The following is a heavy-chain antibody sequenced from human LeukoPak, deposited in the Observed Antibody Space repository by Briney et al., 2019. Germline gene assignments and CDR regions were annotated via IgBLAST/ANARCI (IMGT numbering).Heavy chain of an antibody. CDR2: IKQDGSEK. J-gene: IGHJ4*02. CDR3: ARDSRGFGETYFDY. V-gene: IGHV3-7*01. CDR1: GFIFTTYG. D-gene: IGHD3-10*01. Sequence: PGTSLRLSCAASGFIFTTYGFHWVRQAPGKGLEWVANIKQDGSEKYYVDSVKGRFTISRDNAKNSLYLQMNSLRAEDTAVYYCARDSRGFGETYFDYWGQGTLVTVSS.